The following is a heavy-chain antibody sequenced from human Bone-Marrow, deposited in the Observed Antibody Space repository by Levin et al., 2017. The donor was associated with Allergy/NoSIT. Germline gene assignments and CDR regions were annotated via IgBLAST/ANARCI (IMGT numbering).Heavy chain of an antibody. J-gene: IGHJ6*02. Sequence: GESLKISCAASGFTFSSYGMHWVRQAPGKGLEWVAVIWYDGSNKYYADSVKGRFTISRDNSKNTLYLQMNSLRAEDTAVYYCARERELGPGSGSGGYDGMDVWGQGTTVTVSS. CDR1: GFTFSSYG. D-gene: IGHD3-10*01. V-gene: IGHV3-33*01. CDR2: IWYDGSNK. CDR3: ARERELGPGSGSGGYDGMDV.